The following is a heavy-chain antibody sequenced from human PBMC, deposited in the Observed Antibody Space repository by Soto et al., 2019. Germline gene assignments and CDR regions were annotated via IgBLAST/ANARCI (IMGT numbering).Heavy chain of an antibody. CDR3: ARDIAAAAHGGDAGFDY. CDR2: ISSSSSYI. CDR1: GFTFSSYS. Sequence: GGSLRLSCAASGFTFSSYSMNWVRQAPGKGLEWVSSISSSSSYIYYADSVKGRFTISRDNAKNSLYLQMNSLRAEDTAVYYCARDIAAAAHGGDAGFDYWGQGTLVTVSS. D-gene: IGHD6-13*01. J-gene: IGHJ4*02. V-gene: IGHV3-21*01.